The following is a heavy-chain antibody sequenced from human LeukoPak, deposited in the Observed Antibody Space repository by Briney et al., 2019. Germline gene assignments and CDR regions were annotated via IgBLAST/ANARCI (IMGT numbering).Heavy chain of an antibody. V-gene: IGHV4-59*01. J-gene: IGHJ4*02. CDR3: ARAYYDSSGYYRHFDY. D-gene: IGHD3-22*01. CDR1: GGSISSYY. Sequence: PSETLSLTCTVSGGSISSYYWSWIPQPPGKGLEWIGSIYYSGSTNYNPSLKSRVTISVDTSKNHFSLKLSSVTAADTAIYYCARAYYDSSGYYRHFDYWGQGTLVTVSS. CDR2: IYYSGST.